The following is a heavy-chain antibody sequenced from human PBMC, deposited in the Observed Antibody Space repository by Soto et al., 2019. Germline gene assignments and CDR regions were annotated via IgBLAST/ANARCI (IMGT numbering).Heavy chain of an antibody. J-gene: IGHJ4*02. CDR3: ARDFNSGHGVDY. CDR1: GFTFSSYS. CDR2: ISSNSNYI. V-gene: IGHV3-21*01. Sequence: GGSLRLSCAASGFTFSSYSMNWVRQAPGKGLEWVSSISSNSNYIYYADSVKGRFNISRDNAKNSLYLQMNSLRAEDTVVYYCARDFNSGHGVDYWGQGTLVTVSS. D-gene: IGHD5-12*01.